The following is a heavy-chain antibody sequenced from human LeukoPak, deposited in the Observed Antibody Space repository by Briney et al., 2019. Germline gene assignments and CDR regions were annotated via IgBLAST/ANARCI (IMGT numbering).Heavy chain of an antibody. V-gene: IGHV1-2*02. D-gene: IGHD6-13*01. CDR3: ATAGRAAAEDSYYFDY. J-gene: IGHJ4*02. CDR1: GYSFADYY. CDR2: IKPNSGDT. Sequence: ASVKVSCKASGYSFADYYMHWVRQAPGQGLEWMGWIKPNSGDTRSAQKFQGRVTMTRDTSISTAYMELSSLRSEDTAVYYCATAGRAAAEDSYYFDYWGQGTLVTVSS.